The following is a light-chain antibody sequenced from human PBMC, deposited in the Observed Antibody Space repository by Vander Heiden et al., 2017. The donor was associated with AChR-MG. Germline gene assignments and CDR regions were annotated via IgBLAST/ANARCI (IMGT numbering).Light chain of an antibody. V-gene: IGKV1-27*01. CDR2: AAS. CDR1: QGISNY. Sequence: DIQMTQSPSSLSAFVGDRGTITCRASQGISNYLAWYQQKPGKVPKLLIYAASTLQSGVPSRFSGSGSGTDFTLTISSMQPEDVATYYCQKYNSAPWTFGQGTKVEIK. CDR3: QKYNSAPWT. J-gene: IGKJ1*01.